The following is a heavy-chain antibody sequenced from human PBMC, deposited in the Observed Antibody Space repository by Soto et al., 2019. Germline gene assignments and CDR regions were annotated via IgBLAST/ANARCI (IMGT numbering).Heavy chain of an antibody. V-gene: IGHV4-39*07. J-gene: IGHJ4*02. CDR2: IYYSGST. CDR1: GGSISSSSYY. CDR3: ARGRTAISTEEGVFFDY. D-gene: IGHD7-27*01. Sequence: SETLSLTCTVSGGSISSSSYYWGWIRQPPGKGLEWIGSIYYSGSTYYNPSLKSRVTISVDTCKNQFSLKLSSVTAADTAVYYCARGRTAISTEEGVFFDYWGQGTLVTVSS.